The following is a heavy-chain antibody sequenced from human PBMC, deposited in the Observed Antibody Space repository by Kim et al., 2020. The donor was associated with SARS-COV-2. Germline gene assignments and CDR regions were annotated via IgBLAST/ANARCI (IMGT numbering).Heavy chain of an antibody. V-gene: IGHV3-33*05. J-gene: IGHJ4*02. D-gene: IGHD3-10*01. Sequence: GGSLRLSCAASGFTFSSYGMHWVRQAPGKGLEWVAVISYDGSNKYYADSVKGRFTISRDNSKNTLYLQMNSLRAEDTAVYYCAKTRGRTMVRGVPLDYWGQGTLVTVSS. CDR3: AKTRGRTMVRGVPLDY. CDR1: GFTFSSYG. CDR2: ISYDGSNK.